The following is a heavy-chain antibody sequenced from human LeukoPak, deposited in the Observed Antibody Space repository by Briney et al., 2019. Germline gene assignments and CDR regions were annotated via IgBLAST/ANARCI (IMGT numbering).Heavy chain of an antibody. CDR2: IIPIFGTA. CDR1: GGTFSSYA. V-gene: IGHV1-69*05. J-gene: IGHJ1*01. CDR3: ARASYCSSTSCYLDFQH. D-gene: IGHD2-2*01. Sequence: GSSVKVSCKASGGTFSSYAISWVRQAPGQGFEWMGGIIPIFGTANYAQKFQGRVTITTDESTSTAYMELSSLRSEDTAVYYCARASYCSSTSCYLDFQHWGQGTLVTVSS.